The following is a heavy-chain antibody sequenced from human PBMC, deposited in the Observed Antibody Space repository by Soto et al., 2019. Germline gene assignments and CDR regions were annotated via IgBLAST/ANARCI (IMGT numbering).Heavy chain of an antibody. CDR2: ISGSGGST. Sequence: PGGSLRLSCAASGFTFSSYAMSWVRQAPGKGLEWVSAISGSGGSTYYADSVKGRFTISRDNSKNTLYLQMNSLRAEDTAVYYCAKDWDSSSVAGYYYYYYGMDVWGQGTTVTVSS. CDR3: AKDWDSSSVAGYYYYYYGMDV. D-gene: IGHD6-6*01. CDR1: GFTFSSYA. J-gene: IGHJ6*02. V-gene: IGHV3-23*01.